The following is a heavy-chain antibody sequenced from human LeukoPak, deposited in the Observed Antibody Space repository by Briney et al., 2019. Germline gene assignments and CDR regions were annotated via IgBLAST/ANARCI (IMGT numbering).Heavy chain of an antibody. CDR2: INHSGST. J-gene: IGHJ4*02. CDR3: ARPNYDFWSGSPDYFDY. D-gene: IGHD3-3*01. CDR1: GGSFSGYY. V-gene: IGHV4-34*01. Sequence: PSETLSLTCAVYGGSFSGYYWSWIRQPPGKGLEWIGEINHSGSTNYNPSLKSRVTISVDTSKNQFSLKLSSVTAADTAVYYCARPNYDFWSGSPDYFDYWGQGTLVTVSS.